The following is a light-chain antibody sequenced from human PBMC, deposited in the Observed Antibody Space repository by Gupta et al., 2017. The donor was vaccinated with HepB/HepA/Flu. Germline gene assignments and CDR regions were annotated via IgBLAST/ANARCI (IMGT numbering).Light chain of an antibody. J-gene: IGLJ1*01. CDR1: SSDVGGYNY. V-gene: IGLV2-14*03. CDR2: DVS. CDR3: SSYRSSSTPVGV. Sequence: QSALTQPASVCGSPGQSITISCTVTSSDVGGYNYVSWYQHHPGKAPKFMIYDVSNRPSGVSNRFSGSKSGNTASLTISGLQAEDEADYYCSSYRSSSTPVGVFGTGTKVTVL.